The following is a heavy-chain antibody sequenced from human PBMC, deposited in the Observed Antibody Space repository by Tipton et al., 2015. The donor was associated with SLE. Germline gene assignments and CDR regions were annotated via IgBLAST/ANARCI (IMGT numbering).Heavy chain of an antibody. CDR1: GGSISSGGYY. Sequence: TLSLTCTVSGGSISSGGYYWSWIRLHPGKGLEWIGYIYYSGSTYYNPSLKSRVTISVDTSKNQFSLKLSSVTAADTAVYYCARDRDDSSGSLFDPWGQGTLVTVSS. CDR3: ARDRDDSSGSLFDP. J-gene: IGHJ5*02. D-gene: IGHD3-22*01. CDR2: IYYSGST. V-gene: IGHV4-31*03.